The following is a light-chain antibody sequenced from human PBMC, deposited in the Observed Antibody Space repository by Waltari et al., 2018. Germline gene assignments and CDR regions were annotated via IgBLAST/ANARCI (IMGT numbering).Light chain of an antibody. V-gene: IGKV1-5*03. CDR1: QSISTW. Sequence: DIQMTQSPSTLSASVGDRVTITCRASQSISTWLAWYQQKPGKAPKLLIYKASSLESGVPSRFSGSGSETEFTLTISSLQPDDFATYYCQQYNSYSRTFGPGTKVAIK. CDR3: QQYNSYSRT. J-gene: IGKJ3*01. CDR2: KAS.